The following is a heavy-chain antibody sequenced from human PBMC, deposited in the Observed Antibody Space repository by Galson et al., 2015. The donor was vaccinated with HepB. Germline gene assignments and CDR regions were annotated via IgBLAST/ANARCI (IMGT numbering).Heavy chain of an antibody. Sequence: SLRLSCAASGFTFSSYSMNWVRQAPGKGLEWVSSISSSSSYIYYADSVKGRFTISRDNAKNSLYLQMNSLRAEDTAVYYCARDGLIVQSGAFDIWGQGTMVTVSS. D-gene: IGHD3-22*01. CDR2: ISSSSSYI. CDR3: ARDGLIVQSGAFDI. CDR1: GFTFSSYS. J-gene: IGHJ3*02. V-gene: IGHV3-21*01.